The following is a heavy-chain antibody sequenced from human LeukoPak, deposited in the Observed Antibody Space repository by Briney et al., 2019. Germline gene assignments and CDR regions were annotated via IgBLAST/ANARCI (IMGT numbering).Heavy chain of an antibody. D-gene: IGHD6-13*01. V-gene: IGHV3-30*18. CDR3: AKDGDIGAAGYYFDY. J-gene: IGHJ4*02. CDR1: GFTFSNHG. CDR2: ISNDGSDK. Sequence: PGRSLRLSCAASGFTFSNHGMHWARQAPGKGLEWVAVISNDGSDKYYGDYVKGRFTISRDNSKNTLYLQMNSLRAEDTAVYYCAKDGDIGAAGYYFDYWGQGTLVTVSS.